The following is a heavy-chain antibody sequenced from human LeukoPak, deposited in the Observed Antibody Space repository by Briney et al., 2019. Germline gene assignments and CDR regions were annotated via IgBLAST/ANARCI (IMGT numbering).Heavy chain of an antibody. CDR1: GYTFTSYA. D-gene: IGHD3-16*02. J-gene: IGHJ5*02. CDR3: ARDFIMITFGGVIVNWFDP. Sequence: GASVKVSCKASGYTFTSYAMHWVRQAPGQRLEWMGWINAGNGNTKYSQKFQGRVTITRDTSASTAYMELSSLRSEDTAVYYCARDFIMITFGGVIVNWFDPWGQGTLVTVSS. V-gene: IGHV1-3*01. CDR2: INAGNGNT.